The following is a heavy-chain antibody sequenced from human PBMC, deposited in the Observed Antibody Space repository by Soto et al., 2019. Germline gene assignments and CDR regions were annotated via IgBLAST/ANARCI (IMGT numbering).Heavy chain of an antibody. CDR3: ARDSWSVFSISWFDY. J-gene: IGHJ4*02. V-gene: IGHV1-2*02. Sequence: GASVKVSCKASGYTFTAYYLYWVRQAPGQGIEWIGWINPNSGGTNYAQKFQGRVTMTRDTSITTAYMELSRLTSDDTAVYYCARDSWSVFSISWFDYWGQGTLVTDSS. CDR2: INPNSGGT. D-gene: IGHD6-13*01. CDR1: GYTFTAYY.